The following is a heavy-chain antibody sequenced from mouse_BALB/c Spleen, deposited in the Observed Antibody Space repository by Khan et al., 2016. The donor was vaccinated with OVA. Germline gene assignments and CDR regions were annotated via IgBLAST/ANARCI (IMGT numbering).Heavy chain of an antibody. CDR2: IDPANGNT. J-gene: IGHJ3*01. CDR3: VRDYWDVFAY. Sequence: EVQLKESGAELVKPGASVKLSCTASGFNIKDTYIHWVKQRPEQGLEWIGRIDPANGNTKYDQKFQGKATKTADTSSNTAYLQLSSLTSEDTAVYYGVRDYWDVFAYWGQGTLVTVS. CDR1: GFNIKDTY. D-gene: IGHD4-1*01. V-gene: IGHV14-3*02.